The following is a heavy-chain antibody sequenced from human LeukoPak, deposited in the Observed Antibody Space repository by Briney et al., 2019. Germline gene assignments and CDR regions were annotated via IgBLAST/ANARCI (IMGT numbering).Heavy chain of an antibody. CDR3: ARELGPKYSYGPGFDY. Sequence: ASVKVPCKASGYTFTGYYIHWVRQAPGQGLEWMGWINPNSGGTNYAQKFQGRVTMTMDTSISTAYMELSRLRSDDTAVYYCARELGPKYSYGPGFDYWGQGTLVIVSS. CDR2: INPNSGGT. CDR1: GYTFTGYY. J-gene: IGHJ4*02. D-gene: IGHD5-18*01. V-gene: IGHV1-2*02.